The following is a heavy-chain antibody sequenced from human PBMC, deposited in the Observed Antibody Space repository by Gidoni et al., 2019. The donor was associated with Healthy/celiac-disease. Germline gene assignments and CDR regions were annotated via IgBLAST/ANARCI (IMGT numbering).Heavy chain of an antibody. CDR3: ARVSGGYYQDAFDI. CDR2: IYSSGST. CDR1: GGSISRGSYY. J-gene: IGHJ3*02. Sequence: QVQLQESGTGRVKPSQTLSLTCTVSGGSISRGSYYWSWIRQPAGKGLDWIGRIYSSGSTNYNPYLKSRVTMSVDTSKNQFSMKLSSVTAADTAVYYCARVSGGYYQDAFDIWVQGTMVTVSS. V-gene: IGHV4-61*02. D-gene: IGHD3-22*01.